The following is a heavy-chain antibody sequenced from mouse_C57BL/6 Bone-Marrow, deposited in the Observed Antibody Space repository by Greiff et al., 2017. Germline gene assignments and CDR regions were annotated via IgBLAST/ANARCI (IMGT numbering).Heavy chain of an antibody. CDR2: ISSGGSYT. Sequence: EVKLMESGGDLVKPGGSLKLSCAASGFTFSSYGMSWVRQTPDKRLEWVATISSGGSYTYYPDSVKGRFTISRDNAKNTLYLQMSSLKSEDTAMYYCARHAELVYAMDYWGQGTSVTVSS. CDR1: GFTFSSYG. J-gene: IGHJ4*01. D-gene: IGHD4-1*01. CDR3: ARHAELVYAMDY. V-gene: IGHV5-6*01.